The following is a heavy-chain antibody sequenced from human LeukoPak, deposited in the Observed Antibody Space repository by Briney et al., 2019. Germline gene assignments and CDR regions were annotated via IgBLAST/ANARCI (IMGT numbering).Heavy chain of an antibody. CDR3: AREPGGGYSSSWDFDY. V-gene: IGHV4-34*01. D-gene: IGHD6-13*01. J-gene: IGHJ4*02. CDR2: INHSGST. CDR1: GGSFSGYY. Sequence: PSETLSLTCAVYGGSFSGYYWSWIRQPPGKGLEWIGEINHSGSTNYNPSLKSRVTISVDTSKNQFSLKLSSVTAADTAVYYCAREPGGGYSSSWDFDYWGQGTLVTVSS.